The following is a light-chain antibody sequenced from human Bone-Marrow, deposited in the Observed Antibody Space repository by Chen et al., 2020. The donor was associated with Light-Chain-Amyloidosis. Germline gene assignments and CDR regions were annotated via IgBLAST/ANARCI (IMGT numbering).Light chain of an antibody. J-gene: IGLJ3*02. V-gene: IGLV3-21*02. CDR1: NIGSTS. Sequence: SYVLTQPSSASVAPGQTATITCGGNNIGSTSVHWYQQTPGQAPLLVVHDDSDRPSGIPERLSGSNSGNTATLTISRVEAGDEADYYCQVWDRSSDRPVFGGGTKLTVL. CDR3: QVWDRSSDRPV. CDR2: DDS.